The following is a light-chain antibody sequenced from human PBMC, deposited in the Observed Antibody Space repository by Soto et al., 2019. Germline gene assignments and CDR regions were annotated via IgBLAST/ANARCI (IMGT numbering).Light chain of an antibody. V-gene: IGLV2-23*02. CDR1: SSDVGTFNL. CDR3: CSYAGSSVYV. Sequence: ALTQVASVSGSPGQSITISCTGTSSDVGTFNLVSWYQQHPGKAPRLMNEVIKRPSGVSNRFSGSKSGNTASLTISGLQAEDEADYYCCSYAGSSVYVFGTGTKATVL. CDR2: EVI. J-gene: IGLJ1*01.